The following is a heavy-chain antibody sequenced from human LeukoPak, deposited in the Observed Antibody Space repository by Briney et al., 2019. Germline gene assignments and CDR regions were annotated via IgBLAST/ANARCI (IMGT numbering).Heavy chain of an antibody. V-gene: IGHV2-5*01. CDR3: AHMVNTVTMSWGAFDI. CDR1: GFSLSTSGVG. Sequence: SRPTLVKPTQTLTLTCTFSGFSLSTSGVGVGWIRQPPGKALEWLALIYWNDDKRYRPSLNSRLTITKDTSKNQVVLIMTKMDPVDTATYYCAHMVNTVTMSWGAFDIWGQRTMVTVSS. J-gene: IGHJ3*02. CDR2: IYWNDDK. D-gene: IGHD4-17*01.